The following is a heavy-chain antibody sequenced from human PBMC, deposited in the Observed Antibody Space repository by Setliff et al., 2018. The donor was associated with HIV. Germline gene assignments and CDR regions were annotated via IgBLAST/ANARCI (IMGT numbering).Heavy chain of an antibody. CDR1: GFTFDRFW. J-gene: IGHJ4*02. D-gene: IGHD5-12*01. V-gene: IGHV3-74*01. CDR3: HSGYDTEEQSYFDY. Sequence: SLRLSFAASGFTFDRFWMHWVRQAPGKGLVWVSRVNRDGSSTTYADSVKDRFTISRDNAKNTLYLQMNSLRAEDTGVYYCHSGYDTEEQSYFDYWGQGALVTVSS. CDR2: VNRDGSST.